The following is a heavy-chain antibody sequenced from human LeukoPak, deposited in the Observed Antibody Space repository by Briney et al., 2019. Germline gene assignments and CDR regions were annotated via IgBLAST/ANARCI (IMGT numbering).Heavy chain of an antibody. Sequence: GGSLRLSCAASGFTFSSYAMSWVRQAPGKGLEWVSLTSGSGDTTYYADSVKGRFTISRVNSQNTLDLQMNSLRAEDTAVYYCAKVGAYYYDTSAYYPPHFDYWGQGTLVTVSS. CDR1: GFTFSSYA. CDR3: AKVGAYYYDTSAYYPPHFDY. D-gene: IGHD3-22*01. CDR2: TSGSGDTT. J-gene: IGHJ4*02. V-gene: IGHV3-23*01.